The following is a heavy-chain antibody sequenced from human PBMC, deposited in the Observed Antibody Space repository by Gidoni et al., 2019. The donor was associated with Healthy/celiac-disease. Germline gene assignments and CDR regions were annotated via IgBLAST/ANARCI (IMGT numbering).Heavy chain of an antibody. CDR2: TRNKANSYTT. V-gene: IGHV3-72*01. D-gene: IGHD1-26*01. J-gene: IGHJ4*02. CDR1: GFTFSDHY. CDR3: ARSSGSYGY. Sequence: EVQLLESGGGLVRPGGSRRLSCAASGFTFSDHYMDWVRQAPGKGLEWVGRTRNKANSYTTEYAASVKGRFTISRDDSKNSLYLQMNSLKTEDTAVYYCARSSGSYGYWGQGTLVTVSS.